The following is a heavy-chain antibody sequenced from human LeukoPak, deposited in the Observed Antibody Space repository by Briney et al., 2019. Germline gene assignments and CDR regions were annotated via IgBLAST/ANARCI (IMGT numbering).Heavy chain of an antibody. CDR3: ARGSQYYYESSGYYSHDY. V-gene: IGHV4-34*01. Sequence: SETLSLTCAVSGGSISSGGYSWSWIRQPPGKGLEWIGEINHSGSTNCNPSLKSRVTISVDASKNQFSLKLSSVTAADTAVYYCARGSQYYYESSGYYSHDYWGQGTLVTVSS. J-gene: IGHJ4*02. CDR1: GGSISSGGYS. D-gene: IGHD3-22*01. CDR2: INHSGST.